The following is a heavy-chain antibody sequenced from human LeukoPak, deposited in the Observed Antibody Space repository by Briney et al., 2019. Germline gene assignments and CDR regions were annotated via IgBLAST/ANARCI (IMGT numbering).Heavy chain of an antibody. CDR1: SVSIRTSDYY. V-gene: IGHV4-39*01. CDR2: IHDSGST. Sequence: SETLSLTCSVSSVSIRTSDYYWPWPRQPPGRSVEWIATIHDSGSTFHKPRLMSRLTVTADTSRNLFHMNLRSVTAADTSGPYCARVSGVPPSFKWANWFYTWGQESLVTVSS. D-gene: IGHD2-2*01. J-gene: IGHJ5*02. CDR3: ARVSGVPPSFKWANWFYT.